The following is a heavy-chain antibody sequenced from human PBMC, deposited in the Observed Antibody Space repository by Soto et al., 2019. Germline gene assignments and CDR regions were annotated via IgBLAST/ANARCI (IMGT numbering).Heavy chain of an antibody. CDR3: ARIGITGTDYYYYGMDV. V-gene: IGHV4-59*01. J-gene: IGHJ6*02. D-gene: IGHD1-20*01. CDR1: GGSISSYY. Sequence: SETLSLTCTVSGGSISSYYWSWIRQPPGKGLEWIGYIDYSGSTNYNPSLKSRVTISVDTSKNQFSLKLSSVTAADTAVYYCARIGITGTDYYYYGMDVWGQGTTVTVS. CDR2: IDYSGST.